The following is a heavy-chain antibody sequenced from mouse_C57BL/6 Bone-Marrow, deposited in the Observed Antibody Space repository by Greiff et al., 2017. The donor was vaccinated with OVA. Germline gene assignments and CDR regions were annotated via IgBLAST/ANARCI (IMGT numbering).Heavy chain of an antibody. CDR1: GYSITSGYD. D-gene: IGHD2-4*01. CDR3: ARRGYDYDYFDY. V-gene: IGHV3-1*01. CDR2: ISYSGST. Sequence: EVKLVESGPGMVKPSQSLSLTCTVTGYSITSGYDWHWIRHFPGNKLEWMGYISYSGSTNYNPSLKSRISITHDTSKNHFFLKLNSVTTEDTATYYCARRGYDYDYFDYWGQGTTLTVSS. J-gene: IGHJ2*01.